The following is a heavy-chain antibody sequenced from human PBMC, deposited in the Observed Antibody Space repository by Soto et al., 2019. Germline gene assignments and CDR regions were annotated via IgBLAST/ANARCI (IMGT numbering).Heavy chain of an antibody. CDR1: GFTFRNFG. Sequence: GGSLRLSCAASGFTFRNFGMHWVRQAPGKGLEWVAVISYDGTNKYYADSVKGRFTISRDNSKNTLYLQMNSLRAEDSAVHYCAKDDGSSWYVDYWGQGTLVTVSS. CDR2: ISYDGTNK. D-gene: IGHD6-13*01. V-gene: IGHV3-30*18. J-gene: IGHJ4*02. CDR3: AKDDGSSWYVDY.